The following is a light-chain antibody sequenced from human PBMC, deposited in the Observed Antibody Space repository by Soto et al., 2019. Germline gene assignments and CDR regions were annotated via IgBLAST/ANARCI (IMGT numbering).Light chain of an antibody. J-gene: IGLJ1*01. Sequence: QSALPQPASVSGSPGQSITISCTGTSSDVGGYNYVSWYQQHPVKAPKLMIYDVTNRPSGGSDRFSGSKSGNTASLTISGLQAEDEADYYCSSYTSSSTPYVFGTGTKLTVL. V-gene: IGLV2-14*01. CDR2: DVT. CDR3: SSYTSSSTPYV. CDR1: SSDVGGYNY.